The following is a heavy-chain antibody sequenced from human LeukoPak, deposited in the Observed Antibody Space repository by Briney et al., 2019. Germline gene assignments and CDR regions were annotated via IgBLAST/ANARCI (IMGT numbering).Heavy chain of an antibody. J-gene: IGHJ4*02. CDR1: GFTFSSYW. Sequence: GGSLRLSCAASGFTFSSYWMNWVRQAPGKGLVWVSRIASDGSSTTYADSVKGRFSISRDNAKNTLYLQMNSLRVEDTAVYYCARGRPHGNDYWGQGTLVTVAS. V-gene: IGHV3-74*01. CDR3: ARGRPHGNDY. D-gene: IGHD4-23*01. CDR2: IASDGSST.